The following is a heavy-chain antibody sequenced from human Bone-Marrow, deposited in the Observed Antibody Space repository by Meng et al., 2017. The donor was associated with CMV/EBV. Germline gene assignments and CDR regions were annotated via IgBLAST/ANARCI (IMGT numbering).Heavy chain of an antibody. J-gene: IGHJ4*02. CDR3: VRGGFGVVIDH. D-gene: IGHD3-3*01. Sequence: GESLKISCAASGFTFSSYAMSWVRQAPGKGLEWVSYISSSSSTIYYADSVKGRFTIFRDNSKNTVHLHMNSLRGDDTAIYYCVRGGFGVVIDHWGQGTLVTVSS. CDR1: GFTFSSYA. V-gene: IGHV3-23*01. CDR2: ISSSSSTI.